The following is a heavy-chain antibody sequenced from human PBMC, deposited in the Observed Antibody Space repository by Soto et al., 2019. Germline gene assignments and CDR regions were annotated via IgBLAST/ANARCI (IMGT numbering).Heavy chain of an antibody. D-gene: IGHD3-22*01. CDR3: ARGRVDYYDSGPPEDY. Sequence: QVQLVQSGAEVKKPGASVKVSCKASGYTFTSYDINWVRQATGQGLEWMGWMNPNSGNTGYAQKFQGRVTMTRNTSISTAYMELSSLRSEDTAVYYCARGRVDYYDSGPPEDYWGQGTLVTVSS. CDR2: MNPNSGNT. J-gene: IGHJ4*02. V-gene: IGHV1-8*01. CDR1: GYTFTSYD.